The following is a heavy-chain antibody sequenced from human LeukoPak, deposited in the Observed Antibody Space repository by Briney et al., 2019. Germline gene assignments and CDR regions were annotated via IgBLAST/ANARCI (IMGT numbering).Heavy chain of an antibody. V-gene: IGHV4-39*07. CDR3: ARDILMYYYDSSGYYSARDAFDI. D-gene: IGHD3-22*01. Sequence: PSETLSLTCTVSGGSISSSSYYWGWIRQPPGKGLEWIGSIYYSGSTYYNPSLKSRVTISVDTSKNQFSLKLSSVTAADTAVYYCARDILMYYYDSSGYYSARDAFDIWGQGTMVTVSS. CDR2: IYYSGST. J-gene: IGHJ3*02. CDR1: GGSISSSSYY.